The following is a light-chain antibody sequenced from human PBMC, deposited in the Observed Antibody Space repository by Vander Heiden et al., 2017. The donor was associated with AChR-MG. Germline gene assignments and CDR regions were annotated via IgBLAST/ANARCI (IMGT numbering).Light chain of an antibody. CDR1: QSISSW. CDR2: DAS. CDR3: QQYNTYSAT. V-gene: IGKV1-5*01. Sequence: DIQMTQSPSTLSASVGDRVTITCRASQSISSWLAWYQQKPGKAPKLLIYDASSLESGVPSRFSGSESGTEFTLTISSLQPDDFATYYCQQYNTYSATFGPGTKVAI. J-gene: IGKJ3*01.